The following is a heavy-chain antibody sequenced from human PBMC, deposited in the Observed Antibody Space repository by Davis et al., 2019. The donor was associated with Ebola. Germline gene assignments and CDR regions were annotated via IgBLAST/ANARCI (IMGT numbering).Heavy chain of an antibody. CDR3: ARGYDYDFLSGYGY. CDR1: GFTFSSYA. Sequence: GGSLRLSCAASGFTFSSYAMHWVRQAPGKGLEWVAVISYDGSNKYYADSVKGRFTISRDNSKNTLYLQMNSLRAEDTAVYYCARGYDYDFLSGYGYWGQGTLVTVSS. CDR2: ISYDGSNK. J-gene: IGHJ4*02. V-gene: IGHV3-30-3*01. D-gene: IGHD3-3*01.